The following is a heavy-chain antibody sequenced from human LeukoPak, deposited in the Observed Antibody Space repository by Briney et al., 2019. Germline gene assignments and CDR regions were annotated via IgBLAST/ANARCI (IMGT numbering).Heavy chain of an antibody. V-gene: IGHV3-30*02. D-gene: IGHD4-23*01. CDR3: AKSYGGNFFDY. CDR1: GFTFSNYG. J-gene: IGHJ4*02. CDR2: ARYDGINK. Sequence: PGGSLRLSCAASGFTFSNYGMHWVRQAPDKGLEWVAFARYDGINKYYADSVQGRFTVSRYNSKNTLYLQINSLRIEDTALYYCAKSYGGNFFDYWGQGTLVTVSS.